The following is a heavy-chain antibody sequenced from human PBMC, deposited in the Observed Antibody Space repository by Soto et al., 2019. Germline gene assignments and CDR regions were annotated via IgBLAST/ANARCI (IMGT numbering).Heavy chain of an antibody. CDR3: ARITCLSGTCYVPVENGFDP. Sequence: QVNLQESGPGLVKPSETLSLTCAVSGDSISNPYYWSWIRQPPGKGLQYIGNVYYSGAANYSPSLEGRVSISVDTSKNQFSLKVTSVTAADTAVYYCARITCLSGTCYVPVENGFDPWGQGTLVTVSS. V-gene: IGHV4-59*12. J-gene: IGHJ5*02. CDR2: VYYSGAA. D-gene: IGHD5-12*01. CDR1: GDSISNPYY.